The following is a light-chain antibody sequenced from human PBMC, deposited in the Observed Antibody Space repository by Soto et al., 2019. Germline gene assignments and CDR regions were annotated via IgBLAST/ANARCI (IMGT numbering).Light chain of an antibody. V-gene: IGKV1-12*01. CDR3: QQSNIFPLT. J-gene: IGKJ4*01. CDR1: QDISTY. CDR2: AAS. Sequence: DIQMTQSPSSLSASVGDRVTITCRASQDISTYLAWYQQKPGKAPRLLIFAASSLQSGVPFRFSGSGSGTDFTLTISSLQPEDFAIYYCQQSNIFPLTFGGGTKVDNK.